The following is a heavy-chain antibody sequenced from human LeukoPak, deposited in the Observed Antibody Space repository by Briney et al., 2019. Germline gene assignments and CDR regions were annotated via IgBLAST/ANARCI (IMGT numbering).Heavy chain of an antibody. D-gene: IGHD3-10*01. CDR2: INPNSGGT. V-gene: IGHV1-2*02. Sequence: ASVKVSCKASGYTFTGYYMHWVRQAPGQGLEWMGWINPNSGGTNYAQKFQGRVTMTRDTSISTAYVELSRLRSDDTAVYYCARADIRVRAIYDYWGQGTLVTVSS. CDR3: ARADIRVRAIYDY. J-gene: IGHJ4*02. CDR1: GYTFTGYY.